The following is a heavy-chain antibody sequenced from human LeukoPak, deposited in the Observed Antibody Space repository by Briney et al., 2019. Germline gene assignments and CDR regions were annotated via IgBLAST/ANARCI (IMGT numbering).Heavy chain of an antibody. J-gene: IGHJ4*02. CDR3: ARWNAQLVRRESYYFDY. CDR1: GGSFSGYY. CDR2: INHSGST. V-gene: IGHV4-34*01. D-gene: IGHD6-13*01. Sequence: SETLSLTCAVYGGSFSGYYWSWIRQPPGKGLEWIGEINHSGSTNYNPSLKSRVTISVDTSKNQFSLKLSSVTAADTAVYYCARWNAQLVRRESYYFDYWGQGTLVTVSS.